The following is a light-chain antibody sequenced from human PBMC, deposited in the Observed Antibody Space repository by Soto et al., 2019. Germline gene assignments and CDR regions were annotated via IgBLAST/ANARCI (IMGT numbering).Light chain of an antibody. V-gene: IGKV3-11*01. CDR1: QSVKTF. CDR2: DAS. J-gene: IGKJ1*01. Sequence: EIVLTQSPGTLSLSPGERATLSCRASQSVKTFLVWYQQRPGQPPRLLIHDASHRAAGIPARFSGSGSGTEFTLTISSLQSGDFAVYYCQQYADWPRTFGQGTKVDIK. CDR3: QQYADWPRT.